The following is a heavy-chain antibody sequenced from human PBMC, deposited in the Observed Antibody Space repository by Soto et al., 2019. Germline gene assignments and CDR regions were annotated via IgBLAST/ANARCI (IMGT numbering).Heavy chain of an antibody. CDR3: ARDVAAAGTWDY. Sequence: ASVKVSCKASGYTFTSYYMHWVRQAPGQGLEWMGIINPSGGSTSYAQKFQGRVTMTRDTSTSTVYMELRSLRFDDTAVYYCARDVAAAGTWDYWGQGTLVTVSS. D-gene: IGHD6-13*01. J-gene: IGHJ4*02. V-gene: IGHV1-46*01. CDR2: INPSGGST. CDR1: GYTFTSYY.